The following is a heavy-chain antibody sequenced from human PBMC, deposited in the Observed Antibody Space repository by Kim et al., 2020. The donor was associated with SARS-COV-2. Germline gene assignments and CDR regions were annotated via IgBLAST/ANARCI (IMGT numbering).Heavy chain of an antibody. CDR1: GFTFSSYG. V-gene: IGHV3-33*01. CDR3: ARDGGDVTTVTEIEY. D-gene: IGHD4-17*01. Sequence: GGSLRLSCAASGFTFSSYGMHWVRQAPGKGLEWVAVIWYDGSNKYYADSVKGRFTISRDNSKNTLYLQMNSLRAEDTAVYYCARDGGDVTTVTEIEYWGQGTLVTVSS. CDR2: IWYDGSNK. J-gene: IGHJ4*02.